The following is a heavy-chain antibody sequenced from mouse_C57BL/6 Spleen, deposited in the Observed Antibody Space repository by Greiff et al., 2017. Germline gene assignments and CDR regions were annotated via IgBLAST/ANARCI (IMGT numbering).Heavy chain of an antibody. V-gene: IGHV1-55*01. Sequence: VQLQQPGAELVKPGASVKMSCKASGYTFTSYWITWVKQRPGQGLEWIGDIYPGSGSTNYNEKFKSKATLTVDTSSSTAYVQLSSLTSEDSAVYYCAKGFTTVVANDWYFDVWGTGTTVTVSS. D-gene: IGHD1-1*01. J-gene: IGHJ1*03. CDR1: GYTFTSYW. CDR2: IYPGSGST. CDR3: AKGFTTVVANDWYFDV.